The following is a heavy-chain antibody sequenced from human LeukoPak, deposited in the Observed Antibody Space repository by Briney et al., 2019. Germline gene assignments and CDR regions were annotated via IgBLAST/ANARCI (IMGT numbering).Heavy chain of an antibody. D-gene: IGHD3/OR15-3a*01. CDR1: GYSFTSYW. Sequence: LGESLKISCKGSGYSFTSYWIGWVRQMPGKGLEWMAIIFPGDSDTRYSPSFQGQVTISANRSISTAYLQWSSLKASDTAMYYCARGGLSRTLRSLDYWGQGTLVTVSS. J-gene: IGHJ4*02. CDR3: ARGGLSRTLRSLDY. V-gene: IGHV5-51*01. CDR2: IFPGDSDT.